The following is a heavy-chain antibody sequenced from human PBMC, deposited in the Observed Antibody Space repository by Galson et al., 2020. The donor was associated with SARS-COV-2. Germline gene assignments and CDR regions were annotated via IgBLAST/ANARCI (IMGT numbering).Heavy chain of an antibody. V-gene: IGHV4-38-2*02. D-gene: IGHD3-3*01. Sequence: SETLSLTCTVSGYSISSGYYWGWIRQPPGKGLEWIGSIYHSGSTYYNPSLKSRVTISVDTSKNKFSLKLSSVTAADTAVYYCARGSDYYDFWSGYYTGNDYWGQGTLVTVSS. J-gene: IGHJ4*02. CDR3: ARGSDYYDFWSGYYTGNDY. CDR1: GYSISSGYY. CDR2: IYHSGST.